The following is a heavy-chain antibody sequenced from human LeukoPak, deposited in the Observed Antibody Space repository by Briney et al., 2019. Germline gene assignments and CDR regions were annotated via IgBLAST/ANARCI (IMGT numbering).Heavy chain of an antibody. CDR3: ARDGELAAAHDAFDI. CDR2: IIPILGIA. J-gene: IGHJ3*02. Sequence: SVKVSCKASGGTFSSYAISSVRQAPGQGLEWVGRIIPILGIANYAQKFQGRVTITADKSTSTAYMELSSLRSDDTAVYYCARDGELAAAHDAFDIWGQGTMVTVPS. V-gene: IGHV1-69*04. CDR1: GGTFSSYA. D-gene: IGHD6-13*01.